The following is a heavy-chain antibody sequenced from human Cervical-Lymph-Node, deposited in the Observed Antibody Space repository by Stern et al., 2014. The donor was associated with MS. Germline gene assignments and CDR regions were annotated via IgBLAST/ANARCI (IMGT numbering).Heavy chain of an antibody. V-gene: IGHV7-4-1*02. CDR1: GYDFKAHA. D-gene: IGHD3-9*01. CDR2: INANTGDP. Sequence: QLVQSGSELKKAGASVRVSCKASGYDFKAHAMNWVRQAPGQGLEWMGWINANTGDPTYSQGFTGRFVFSLDASVSTAYLQINNLKAEDTALYYCAKLEGSPLTGALPNWGQGTLVTVSS. J-gene: IGHJ4*02. CDR3: AKLEGSPLTGALPN.